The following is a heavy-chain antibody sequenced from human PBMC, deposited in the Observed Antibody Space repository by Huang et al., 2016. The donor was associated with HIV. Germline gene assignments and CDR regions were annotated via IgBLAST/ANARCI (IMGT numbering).Heavy chain of an antibody. Sequence: QVQLQQWGAGLLKPSETLSLTCAVYGGSFSGYSWNWIRQSPGKGLEWIGPINHSRRTDYNPSLNSRVTISIDTSKNQFSLKLNSVTAADTAIYYCAREVMISFGGPFDPWGHGNLVTVSS. J-gene: IGHJ5*02. CDR2: INHSRRT. D-gene: IGHD3-16*01. CDR3: AREVMISFGGPFDP. CDR1: GGSFSGYS. V-gene: IGHV4-34*01.